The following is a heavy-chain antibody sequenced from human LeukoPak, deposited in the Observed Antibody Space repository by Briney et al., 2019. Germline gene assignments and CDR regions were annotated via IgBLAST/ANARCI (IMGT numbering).Heavy chain of an antibody. CDR1: GFTFSSYG. CDR2: ISSSGSTI. CDR3: ARTKHTYRALDY. V-gene: IGHV3-48*03. D-gene: IGHD2-21*01. Sequence: GCALTLSCASSGFTFSSYGINWVRQAPGKGLERVSYISSSGSTIYYADSVKGRFTISRDNAKNSLYLQMNSLRAEDTAVYYCARTKHTYRALDYWGQGTLVTVSS. J-gene: IGHJ4*02.